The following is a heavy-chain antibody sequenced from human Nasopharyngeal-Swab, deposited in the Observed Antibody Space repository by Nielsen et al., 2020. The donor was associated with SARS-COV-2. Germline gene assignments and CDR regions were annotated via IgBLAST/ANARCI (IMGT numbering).Heavy chain of an antibody. CDR2: TYYRSKWSN. V-gene: IGHV6-1*01. CDR3: SRSSRDAFDI. Sequence: SETLSLTCGISGDSVSSNSAAWNWIRQSPSRGLEWLGRTYYRSKWSNDYAVFLKSRITINVDTSKNQFSLQLNSVTPEDTAVYWCSRSSRDAFDIWGQGRMVTVSS. J-gene: IGHJ3*02. CDR1: GDSVSSNSAA.